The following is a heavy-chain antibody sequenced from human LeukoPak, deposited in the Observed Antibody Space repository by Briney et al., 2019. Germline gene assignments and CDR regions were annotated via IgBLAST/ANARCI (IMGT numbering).Heavy chain of an antibody. CDR3: VRLPHCSSTSCYDRVLYYFDY. Sequence: GESLKISCKGSGYSFTSYWIGWVRQMPGKGLEWMGIIYPGDSDTRYSPSFQGQVTISADKSISTAYLQWSSLKASDTAMYYCVRLPHCSSTSCYDRVLYYFDYWGQGTLVTVSS. J-gene: IGHJ4*02. D-gene: IGHD2-2*01. V-gene: IGHV5-51*01. CDR2: IYPGDSDT. CDR1: GYSFTSYW.